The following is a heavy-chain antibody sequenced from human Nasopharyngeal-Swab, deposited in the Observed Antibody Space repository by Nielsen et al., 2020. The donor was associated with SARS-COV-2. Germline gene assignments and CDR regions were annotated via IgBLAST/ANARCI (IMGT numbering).Heavy chain of an antibody. Sequence: WVRQAPGQGLEWMGCMNPGSGFKDCAQNFQGRVTMTWNTSISTAYMEISSLRSEDTAVYYCARWEKGDYWGQGTLVTVSS. V-gene: IGHV1-8*01. D-gene: IGHD1-26*01. CDR2: MNPGSGFK. CDR3: ARWEKGDY. J-gene: IGHJ4*02.